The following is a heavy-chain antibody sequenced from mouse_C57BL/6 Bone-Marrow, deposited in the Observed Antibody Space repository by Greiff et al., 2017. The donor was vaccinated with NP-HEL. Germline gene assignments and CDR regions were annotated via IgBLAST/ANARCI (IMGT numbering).Heavy chain of an antibody. CDR2: ISDGGSYT. CDR3: ARDRWLPPWFAY. D-gene: IGHD2-2*01. J-gene: IGHJ3*01. Sequence: DVHLVESGGGLVKPGGSLKLSCAASGFTFSSYAMSWVRQTPEKRLEWVATISDGGSYTYYPDNVKGRFTISRDNAKNNLYLQMSQLKSEDTAMYYCARDRWLPPWFAYWGQGTLVTVSA. CDR1: GFTFSSYA. V-gene: IGHV5-4*01.